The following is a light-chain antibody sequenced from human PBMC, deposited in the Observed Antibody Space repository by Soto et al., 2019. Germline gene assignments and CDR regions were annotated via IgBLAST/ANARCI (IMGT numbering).Light chain of an antibody. CDR3: AAWDDSLNGLYD. J-gene: IGLJ1*01. V-gene: IGLV1-44*01. CDR1: SSNIGSNS. Sequence: QSVLTQPPSASGTPGQRVTISCSGSSSNIGSNSVNWYQQLPGTAPKLLVYSTSQRPSGVPDRFSGSKSGTSASLAISALQSEDEAVYFWAAWDDSLNGLYDFGPGTKVT. CDR2: STS.